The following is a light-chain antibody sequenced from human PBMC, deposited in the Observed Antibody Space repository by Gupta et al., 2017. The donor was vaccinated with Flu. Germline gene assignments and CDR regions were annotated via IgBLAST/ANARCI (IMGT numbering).Light chain of an antibody. J-gene: IGKJ4*01. CDR3: QQRSNWPLT. V-gene: IGKV3-11*01. CDR2: DAS. Sequence: PATLSLSPGERATLSCRASQSVSSYLAWYQQKPGQAPRLLIYDASNRATGTPARFSGTGSGTDFTLTISSLEPEDFAVYYCQQRSNWPLTFGGGTKVEIK. CDR1: QSVSSY.